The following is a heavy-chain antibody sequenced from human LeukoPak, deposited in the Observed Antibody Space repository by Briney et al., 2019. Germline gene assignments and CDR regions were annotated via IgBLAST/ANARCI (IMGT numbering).Heavy chain of an antibody. CDR1: GFTFSSYA. V-gene: IGHV3-23*01. CDR3: AEEDYYDSSGPHGT. J-gene: IGHJ5*02. CDR2: ISGSGGST. D-gene: IGHD3-22*01. Sequence: GGSLRLSCAASGFTFSSYAMSWVRQAPGKGLEWVSAISGSGGSTYYADSVKGRFTISRDNSKNTLYLQMNSLRAEDTAVYYCAEEDYYDSSGPHGTWGQGTQVTVSS.